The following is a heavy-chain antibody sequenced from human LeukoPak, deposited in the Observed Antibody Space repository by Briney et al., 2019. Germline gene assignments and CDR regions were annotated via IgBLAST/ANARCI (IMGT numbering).Heavy chain of an antibody. V-gene: IGHV1-69*05. J-gene: IGHJ4*02. D-gene: IGHD1-26*01. Sequence: GASVKVSCKASGGTFSSYAISWVRQAPGQGLEWMGGIIPIFGTANYAQKFQGRVTITTDESTSTAYMELSSLSSEDTAVYYCASQEGGATPGPFDYWGQGTLVTVSS. CDR1: GGTFSSYA. CDR2: IIPIFGTA. CDR3: ASQEGGATPGPFDY.